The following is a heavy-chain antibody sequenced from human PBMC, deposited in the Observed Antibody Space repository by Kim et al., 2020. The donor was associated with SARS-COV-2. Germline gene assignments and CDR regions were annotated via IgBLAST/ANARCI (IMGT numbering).Heavy chain of an antibody. D-gene: IGHD3-10*01. J-gene: IGHJ4*02. CDR3: ARDLTDPDDYYGSGKGPYCDY. Sequence: GGSLRLSCAASGFTFSSYAMHWVRQAPGKGLEWVAVITYDGSNKYYADSVKGRFTISRDNSKNTLYLQMNSLRAEDTAVYYCARDLTDPDDYYGSGKGPYCDYWGQRTLVTVSS. CDR1: GFTFSSYA. V-gene: IGHV3-30*04. CDR2: ITYDGSNK.